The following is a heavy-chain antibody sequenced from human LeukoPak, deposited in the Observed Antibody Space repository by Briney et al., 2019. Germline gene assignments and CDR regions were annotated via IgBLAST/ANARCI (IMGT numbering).Heavy chain of an antibody. CDR1: GFTFSNYG. J-gene: IGHJ4*02. Sequence: PGGTLRLSCAASGFTFSNYGMYWVRQAPGKGLEWVAFIRYDGTNKYYADSVRGRFTISRDNSKNTLYLQMNSLRVEDTAVYYCAKYYYESSGASPFDHWGQGTLVTVSS. CDR2: IRYDGTNK. D-gene: IGHD3-22*01. V-gene: IGHV3-30*02. CDR3: AKYYYESSGASPFDH.